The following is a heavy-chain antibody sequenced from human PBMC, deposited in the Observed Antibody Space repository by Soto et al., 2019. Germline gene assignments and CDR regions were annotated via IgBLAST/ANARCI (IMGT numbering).Heavy chain of an antibody. CDR3: TRETVAGITGLDY. V-gene: IGHV3-23*01. CDR1: GFNVGAFA. Sequence: GGSLRLSCAASGFNVGAFAVNWVRQAPGKGLEWVPGISVSDAFIYYADSVSGRFSISRDASENILYLQMNSLRVDDTALYYCTRETVAGITGLDYWGPGTLVTVSS. D-gene: IGHD1-20*01. CDR2: ISVSDAFI. J-gene: IGHJ4*02.